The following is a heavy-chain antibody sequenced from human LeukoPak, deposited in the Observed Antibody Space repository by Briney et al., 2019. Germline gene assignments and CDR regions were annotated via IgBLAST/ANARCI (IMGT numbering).Heavy chain of an antibody. CDR1: GLIFSSYG. CDR3: AKGTHIVVVTAFDY. Sequence: SGGSLRLSCVASGLIFSSYGINWVRQAPGKGLGWVSAISGSGGSTYHADSMKGRFTISRDNSKNTLYLQMNSLRVEDTAIYYCAKGTHIVVVTAFDYWGQGTLVTVSS. V-gene: IGHV3-23*01. J-gene: IGHJ4*02. CDR2: ISGSGGST. D-gene: IGHD2-21*02.